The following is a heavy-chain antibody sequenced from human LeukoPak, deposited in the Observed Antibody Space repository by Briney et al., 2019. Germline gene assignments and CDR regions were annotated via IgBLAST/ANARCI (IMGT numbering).Heavy chain of an antibody. CDR2: INHSGST. Sequence: PSETLSLTCAVYGGSFSGYYWSWIRQPPGKGLEWIGEINHSGSTNYNPSLKSRVTISVDTSKNQFSLKLSSVTAADTAVYYCARGEDIVVVPASRDADGNWFDPWGQGTLVTVSS. CDR3: ARGEDIVVVPASRDADGNWFDP. D-gene: IGHD2-2*01. J-gene: IGHJ5*02. CDR1: GGSFSGYY. V-gene: IGHV4-34*01.